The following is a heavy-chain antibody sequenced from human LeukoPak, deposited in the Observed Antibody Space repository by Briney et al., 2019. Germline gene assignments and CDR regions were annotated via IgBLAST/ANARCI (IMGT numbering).Heavy chain of an antibody. J-gene: IGHJ4*02. D-gene: IGHD4-11*01. CDR2: INPNSGGT. Sequence: ASVKVSCKASGYTFTGYYMHWVRQAPGQGLEWMGWINPNSGGTNYAQKFQGRVTMTRDTSTGTVYMELSSLRSEDTAVYYCARDQYPYSNSLLADWGQGTLVTVSS. CDR1: GYTFTGYY. CDR3: ARDQYPYSNSLLAD. V-gene: IGHV1-2*02.